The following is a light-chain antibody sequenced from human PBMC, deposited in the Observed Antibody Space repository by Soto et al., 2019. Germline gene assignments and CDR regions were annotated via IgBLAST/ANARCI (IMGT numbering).Light chain of an antibody. Sequence: QSVLTQPPSASGSPGQSVTIPCTGAYSDIGAYNYVSWYQQRPGEAPKLIIYDVSKRPSGVPDRISASKSGNTASLTVSGLQADDEANYYCSSFKGTNSFVFGTGTKVTVL. CDR1: YSDIGAYNY. CDR3: SSFKGTNSFV. CDR2: DVS. J-gene: IGLJ1*01. V-gene: IGLV2-8*01.